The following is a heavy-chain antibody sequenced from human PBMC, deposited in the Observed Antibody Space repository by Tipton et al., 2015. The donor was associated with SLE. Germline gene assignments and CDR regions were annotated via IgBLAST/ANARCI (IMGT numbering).Heavy chain of an antibody. Sequence: TLSLTCTVSGGSISSSSYYWGWIRQPPGKGLEWIGSIYYSGSAYYNPSLKSRVTISVDTSKNQFSLKLSSVTAADTAVYYCARGGISNWFDPWGQGTLVTVSS. CDR3: ARGGISNWFDP. J-gene: IGHJ5*02. D-gene: IGHD4-23*01. V-gene: IGHV4-39*07. CDR1: GGSISSSSYY. CDR2: IYYSGSA.